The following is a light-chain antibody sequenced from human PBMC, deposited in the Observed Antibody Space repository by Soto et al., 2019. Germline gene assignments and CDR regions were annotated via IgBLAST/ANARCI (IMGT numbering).Light chain of an antibody. Sequence: QLVLTQPPSASGSPGQSVTISCTGTSSDVGGYNYVSWYQQHPGKAPKLMIYEVSKRPSGVPDRFSGSKSGNTASLTVSGLQAEDEADYYCCSYAGSNNLGVFGTGTKLTVL. V-gene: IGLV2-8*01. CDR2: EVS. J-gene: IGLJ1*01. CDR3: CSYAGSNNLGV. CDR1: SSDVGGYNY.